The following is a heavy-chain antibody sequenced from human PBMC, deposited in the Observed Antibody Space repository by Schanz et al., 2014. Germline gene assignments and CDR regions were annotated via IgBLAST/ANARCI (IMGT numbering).Heavy chain of an antibody. CDR2: IKHDGSVK. CDR3: AKGRFGELSAFDI. V-gene: IGHV3-7*05. D-gene: IGHD3-10*01. Sequence: EVQLLESGGGLVQPGGSLRLSCAASGFTFSSYSMNWVRQAPGKGPEWVANIKHDGSVKDYVDSVEGRFTISRDNAKNTLYLQMNTLRAEDTAVYYCAKGRFGELSAFDIWGQGTMVTVSS. CDR1: GFTFSSYS. J-gene: IGHJ3*02.